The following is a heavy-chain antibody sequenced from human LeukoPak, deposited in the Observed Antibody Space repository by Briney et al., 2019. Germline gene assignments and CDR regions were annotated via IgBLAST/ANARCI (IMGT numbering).Heavy chain of an antibody. CDR2: ISSSSSTI. V-gene: IGHV3-48*01. J-gene: IGHJ6*03. CDR1: GFTLSSYS. D-gene: IGHD3-3*01. Sequence: GGSLRLSCAASGFTLSSYSMNWVRQAPGKGLEWVSYISSSSSTIYYADSVKGRFTISRDNAKNSLYLQMNSLRAEDTAVYYCGRGYYDFWSGYSHYYYYYMDVWGKGTTVTVSS. CDR3: GRGYYDFWSGYSHYYYYYMDV.